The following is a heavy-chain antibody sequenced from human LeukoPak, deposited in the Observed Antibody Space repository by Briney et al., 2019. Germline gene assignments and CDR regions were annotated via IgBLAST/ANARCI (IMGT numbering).Heavy chain of an antibody. D-gene: IGHD3-9*01. Sequence: ASVKVSCKASGYTFTGYYMHWVRQATGQGLEWMGWMNPNSGNTGYAQKFQGRVTMTRNTSISTAYMELSSLRSEDTAVYYCARGRSRNYDILTGYFEHQYYFDYWGQGTLVTVSS. J-gene: IGHJ4*02. CDR2: MNPNSGNT. V-gene: IGHV1-8*02. CDR1: GYTFTGYY. CDR3: ARGRSRNYDILTGYFEHQYYFDY.